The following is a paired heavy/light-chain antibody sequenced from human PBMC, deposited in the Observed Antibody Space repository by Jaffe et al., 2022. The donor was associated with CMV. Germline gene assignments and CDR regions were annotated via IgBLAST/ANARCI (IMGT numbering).Heavy chain of an antibody. Sequence: EVQLVESGGALVQPGGSLRLSCAASGFTFKNYCMTWVRQAPGKGLEWVANIWQDGSEKYYVDSVKGRFTIFRDNAGNSLYLQMNSLRADDTAVYYCARTRERRLEKLSFVRYYYYYRMDVWGKGTTVTVSS. CDR3: ARTRERRLEKLSFVRYYYYYRMDV. V-gene: IGHV3-7*03. CDR1: GFTFKNYC. D-gene: IGHD1-1*01. J-gene: IGHJ6*04. CDR2: IWQDGSEK.
Light chain of an antibody. V-gene: IGKV1-33*01. CDR2: DAS. CDR3: QQYDKVVLFS. J-gene: IGKJ3*01. Sequence: DIQMTQSPSSLSASVGDRVTITCQASQDIADHLNWYQQKPGKAPKLLIYDASNLETGVPSRFSGSGSGTDFSFTISSLQPEDIATYYCQQYDKVVLFSFGPGTKVEIK. CDR1: QDIADH.